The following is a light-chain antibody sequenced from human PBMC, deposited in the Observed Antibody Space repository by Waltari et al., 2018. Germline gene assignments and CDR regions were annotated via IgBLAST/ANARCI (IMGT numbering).Light chain of an antibody. CDR3: QVWDSSTVV. CDR2: RDS. Sequence: SYELTQPLSVSVALGQTARITCGGNNIGSKNVHWYKQKPGQAPVLVIYRDSNRPSGIPERFSGSSSGNTATLTISRAQAGDEADYYCQVWDSSTVVFGGGTKLTVL. J-gene: IGLJ2*01. V-gene: IGLV3-9*01. CDR1: NIGSKN.